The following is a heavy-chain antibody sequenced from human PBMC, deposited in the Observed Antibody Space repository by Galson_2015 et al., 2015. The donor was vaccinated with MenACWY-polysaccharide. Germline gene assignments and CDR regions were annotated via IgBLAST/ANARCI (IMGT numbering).Heavy chain of an antibody. J-gene: IGHJ5*01. Sequence: TVSLTCRVSGRSISSGSYYWSWVRQSAGKAPEWTGRISASGRTDTNPALRSRVSISIDTFRDKFFVNLRYVTAEDKAVYFCAIDCPPTVTNYRSCFDSCGQGILVTVSS. CDR1: GRSISSGSYY. CDR2: ISASGRT. CDR3: AIDCPPTVTNYRSCFDS. D-gene: IGHD4-17*01. V-gene: IGHV4-61*02.